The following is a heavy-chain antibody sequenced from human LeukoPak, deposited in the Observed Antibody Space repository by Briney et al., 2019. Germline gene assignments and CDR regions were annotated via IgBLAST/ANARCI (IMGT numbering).Heavy chain of an antibody. CDR2: ISSDGSNK. CDR3: TSAYGTNAG. V-gene: IGHV3-30*04. CDR1: GFTFSIHA. J-gene: IGHJ4*02. D-gene: IGHD2-8*01. Sequence: GGSLRLSCAASGFTFSIHAMQGVRQAPGKGLEGVADISSDGSNKYYADSVEGRFTISRDNSKNTLSLQMNSLRAEDTAVYYCTSAYGTNAGGGQGTLVTVSS.